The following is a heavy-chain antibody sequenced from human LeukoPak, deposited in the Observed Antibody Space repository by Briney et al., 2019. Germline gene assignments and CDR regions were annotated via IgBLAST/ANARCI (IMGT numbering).Heavy chain of an antibody. J-gene: IGHJ3*02. CDR3: ASSVAGSAFDI. CDR1: GYTFTGYY. V-gene: IGHV1-2*04. D-gene: IGHD6-19*01. CDR2: INHNSGGT. Sequence: ASVKVSCKASGYTFTGYYMYWVRQAPGQGLEWMGWINHNSGGTKYAQKFQGWVTMTRDTSINTAYMELSRLKSDDTAVYYCASSVAGSAFDIWGQGTMVTVSS.